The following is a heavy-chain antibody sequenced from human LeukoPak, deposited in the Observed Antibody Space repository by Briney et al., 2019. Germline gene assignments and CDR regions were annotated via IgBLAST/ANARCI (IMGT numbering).Heavy chain of an antibody. CDR1: GFTFNNFA. CDR2: IYSGGST. V-gene: IGHV3-23*03. J-gene: IGHJ4*02. Sequence: GGSLRLSCAASGFTFNNFAMGWVRQAPGKGLEWVSVIYSGGSTYYADSVKGRFTISRDNSKNTLYLQMNSLRAEDTAVYYCAKIPKVRPAAAPDYWGQGTLVTVSS. D-gene: IGHD2-2*01. CDR3: AKIPKVRPAAAPDY.